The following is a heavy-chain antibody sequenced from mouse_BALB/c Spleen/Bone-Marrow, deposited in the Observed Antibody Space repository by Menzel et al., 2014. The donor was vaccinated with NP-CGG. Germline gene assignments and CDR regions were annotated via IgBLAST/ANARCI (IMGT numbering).Heavy chain of an antibody. D-gene: IGHD2-4*01. CDR1: GFTFNSYG. CDR2: ISGGGSYT. J-gene: IGHJ3*01. Sequence: EVNVVDSGGGLVKSGGSLKLSCAASGFTFNSYGMSWVRQTPEKRLEWVATISGGGSYTFYPDSVKGRFTISRDNAKNNLYLQLSSLRSEDTALYYCARHAYYDQTEVSFVYWGQGTLVTVSA. V-gene: IGHV5-9-2*01. CDR3: ARHAYYDQTEVSFVY.